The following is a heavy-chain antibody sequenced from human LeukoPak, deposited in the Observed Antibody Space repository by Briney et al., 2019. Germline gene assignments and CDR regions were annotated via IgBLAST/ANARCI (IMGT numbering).Heavy chain of an antibody. V-gene: IGHV4-59*01. D-gene: IGHD3-10*01. CDR3: ARVNYYGSGSYYQYYWFDP. J-gene: IGHJ5*02. CDR1: GGSISSYY. Sequence: SETLSLTCTASGGSISSYYWSWIRQPPGKGLEWIGYIYYSGSTNYNPSLKSRVTISVDTSKNQFSLKLSSVTAADTAVYYCARVNYYGSGSYYQYYWFDPWGQGTLVTVSS. CDR2: IYYSGST.